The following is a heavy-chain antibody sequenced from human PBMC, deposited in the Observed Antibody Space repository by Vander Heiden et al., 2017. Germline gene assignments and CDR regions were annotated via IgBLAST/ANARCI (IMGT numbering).Heavy chain of an antibody. J-gene: IGHJ3*01. CDR1: GFSFEDYA. CDR3: VKDVGAAGSSFDV. Sequence: EVQLVEPGGGLVQPGRSLRLSCAASGFSFEDYAMQWVRQAPGKGLEWVAGISWNAGKVHYADSVKGRFTISRDNAKKSLYLQMNSRRAEDTALFYCVKDVGAAGSSFDVWGQGTMVTVSS. CDR2: ISWNAGKV. V-gene: IGHV3-9*01. D-gene: IGHD1-26*01.